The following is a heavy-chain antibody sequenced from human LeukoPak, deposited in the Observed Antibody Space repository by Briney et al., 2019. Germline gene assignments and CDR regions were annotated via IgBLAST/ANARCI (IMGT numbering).Heavy chain of an antibody. CDR3: ARVVVAGPRAFDY. CDR1: GYTFTSYD. CDR2: MNPNSGNT. Sequence: GASVKVSCKASGYTFTSYDINWVRQATGQGLEWMGWMNPNSGNTGYAQKFQGRVTITRNTSISTAYMELTSLRSEDTAAYYCARVVVAGPRAFDYWGQGTLVTVSS. V-gene: IGHV1-8*01. J-gene: IGHJ4*02. D-gene: IGHD6-19*01.